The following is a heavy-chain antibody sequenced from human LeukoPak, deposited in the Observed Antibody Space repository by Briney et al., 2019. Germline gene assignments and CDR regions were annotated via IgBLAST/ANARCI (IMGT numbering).Heavy chain of an antibody. J-gene: IGHJ4*02. CDR3: ASPEGYSSSWYV. V-gene: IGHV3-66*01. CDR2: IYSGGST. D-gene: IGHD6-13*01. Sequence: GGSLRLSCAASGFTVSSDYMSWVRQAPGKGLEWVSVIYSGGSTYYADSVKGRFAISRDNSKNTLYLQMNSLRAEDTAVYYCASPEGYSSSWYVWGQGTLVTVSS. CDR1: GFTVSSDY.